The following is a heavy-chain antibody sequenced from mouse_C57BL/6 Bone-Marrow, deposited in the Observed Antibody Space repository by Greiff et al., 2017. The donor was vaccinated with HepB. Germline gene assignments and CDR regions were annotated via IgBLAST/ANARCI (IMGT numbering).Heavy chain of an antibody. Sequence: EVKLMESGGGLVQPGGSRTLSCAASGFTFSSFGLHWVRQAPDKGLEWVAYISSASSSIYYADTVKGRFTISRDNPKNTLFLQMTSLRSEDTAMYYCARSYFGSSQSFDYWGQGTTLTVSS. CDR1: GFTFSSFG. D-gene: IGHD1-1*01. J-gene: IGHJ2*01. V-gene: IGHV5-17*02. CDR2: ISSASSSI. CDR3: ARSYFGSSQSFDY.